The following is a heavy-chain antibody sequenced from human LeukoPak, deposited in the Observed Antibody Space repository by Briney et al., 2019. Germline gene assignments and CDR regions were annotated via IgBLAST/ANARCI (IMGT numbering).Heavy chain of an antibody. CDR2: IKSKTDGGTT. CDR1: GFTFSNAW. D-gene: IGHD3-10*01. Sequence: GGSLRLSCAASGFTFSNAWMSWVRQAPGKGLEWVGRIKSKTDGGTTDYAAPVKGRFTISRDDSKNTLYLQMNSLKTEDTAVYYCTTETALGEWEIYFDYWGQGTLVTVSS. V-gene: IGHV3-15*01. J-gene: IGHJ4*02. CDR3: TTETALGEWEIYFDY.